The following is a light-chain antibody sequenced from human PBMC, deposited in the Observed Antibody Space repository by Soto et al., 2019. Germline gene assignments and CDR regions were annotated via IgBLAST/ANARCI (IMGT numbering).Light chain of an antibody. CDR3: QQYNNWPPLT. J-gene: IGKJ4*01. CDR1: QSVSSN. V-gene: IGKV3-15*01. Sequence: EIVMTQSPATLSVSLGERATLSCRASQSVSSNLAWYQQKPGQAPRLLIYGASTRATGVSARYSGSGSGTEFTLTINSLQSEDFAVYYCQQYNNWPPLTFGGGTKVEIK. CDR2: GAS.